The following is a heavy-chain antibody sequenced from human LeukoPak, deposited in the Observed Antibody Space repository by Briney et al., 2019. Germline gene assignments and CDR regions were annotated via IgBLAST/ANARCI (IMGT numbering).Heavy chain of an antibody. J-gene: IGHJ3*02. CDR1: GGSFRSTNYY. CDR3: ASSPPNYGELPFDI. CDR2: IYYSGST. Sequence: SETLSLTCTVSGGSFRSTNYYWVWVRQPPGKGLEWIGTIYYSGSTYYNPSLKSRVTISVDTSKNQFSLKLSSVTAADTAMYYCASSPPNYGELPFDIWGQGTMVTVSS. V-gene: IGHV4-39*07. D-gene: IGHD3-10*01.